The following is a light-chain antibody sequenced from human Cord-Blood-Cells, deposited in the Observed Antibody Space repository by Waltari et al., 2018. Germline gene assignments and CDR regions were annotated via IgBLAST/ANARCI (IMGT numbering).Light chain of an antibody. CDR1: SSAVGGYNY. J-gene: IGLJ2*01. CDR2: DVS. V-gene: IGLV2-11*01. CDR3: CSYAGIYFVG. Sequence: QSALTQPRSVSGSPGQSVTISCTGTSSAVGGYNYVSWYQQDPGKAPTLMIYDVSKRPYGCADRWSVFSCGSTAFLTLFGLQAEYESDYCCCSYAGIYFVGFGGGTKLTVL.